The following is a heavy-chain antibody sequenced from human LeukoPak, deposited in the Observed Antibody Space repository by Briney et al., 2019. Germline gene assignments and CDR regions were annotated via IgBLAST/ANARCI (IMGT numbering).Heavy chain of an antibody. D-gene: IGHD3-22*01. J-gene: IGHJ4*02. CDR3: ANRNYYDSSGYYD. CDR2: ISGSGGST. CDR1: QFNFNTYA. V-gene: IGHV3-23*01. Sequence: PGGSLRLSCAASQFNFNTYAMSWVRQAPGKGLEWVSAISGSGGSTYYADSVKGRFTISRDNSKNTLYLQMNSLRAEDTAVYYCANRNYYDSSGYYDWGQGTLVTVSS.